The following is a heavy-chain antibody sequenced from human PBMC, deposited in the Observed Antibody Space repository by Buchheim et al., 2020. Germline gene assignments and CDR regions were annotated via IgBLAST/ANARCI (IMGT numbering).Heavy chain of an antibody. V-gene: IGHV3-7*01. CDR1: EFTFSYHW. CDR2: IKQDGSTK. J-gene: IGHJ4*02. CDR3: AKKVTYRADS. Sequence: EVQLVESGGGSVQPGGSLRLSCVSSEFTFSYHWMGWVRQAPGKGLEWVAKIKQDGSTKYYVDSVKGRFTISRDNAKKSLYLQMDSLRVEDTAIYYCAKKVTYRADSWGQGTL. D-gene: IGHD1-14*01.